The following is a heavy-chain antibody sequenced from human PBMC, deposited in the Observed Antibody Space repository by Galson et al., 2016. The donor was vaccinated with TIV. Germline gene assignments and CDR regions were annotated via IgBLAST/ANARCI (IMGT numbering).Heavy chain of an antibody. CDR3: ARIIVSYGMDV. CDR1: GYTFSSYG. CDR2: IWYDGSIK. J-gene: IGHJ6*02. D-gene: IGHD2/OR15-2a*01. Sequence: SLRLSCAASGYTFSSYGMHWVRQAPGKGLEWVAVIWYDGSIKYNEDSVKGRFTISRDKSKNTLYLAMSSLRAEDTGVYYCARIIVSYGMDVWGQGTTVTVSS. V-gene: IGHV3-33*01.